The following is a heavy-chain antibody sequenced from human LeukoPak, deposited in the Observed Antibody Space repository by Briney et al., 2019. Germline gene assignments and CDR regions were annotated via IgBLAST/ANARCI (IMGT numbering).Heavy chain of an antibody. CDR3: ARHSNRRDFYDSSGYLDY. Sequence: ASVKVSCKASAYTFTGYFIHWVRQAPGQGLEWLGWINPKSGGTNYAQKFQGRVTMTRDSSISTAYMEVSRLRSDDTAVYYCARHSNRRDFYDSSGYLDYWGQGTLVSVSS. D-gene: IGHD3-22*01. V-gene: IGHV1-2*02. J-gene: IGHJ4*02. CDR1: AYTFTGYF. CDR2: INPKSGGT.